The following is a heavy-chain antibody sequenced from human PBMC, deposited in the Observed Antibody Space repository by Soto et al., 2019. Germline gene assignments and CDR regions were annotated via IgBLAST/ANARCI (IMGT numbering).Heavy chain of an antibody. D-gene: IGHD1-26*01. CDR2: ISTTSRST. Sequence: GGSLRLSCAASGFTFSDFYMNWIRQAPGKGLEWVSYISTTSRSTNYADSVKGRFTISRDNAKNSLYLQMNSLRAEDTAVYYCERGDIVGPTTDWGQGTLVTVSS. CDR3: ERGDIVGPTTD. V-gene: IGHV3-11*06. CDR1: GFTFSDFY. J-gene: IGHJ4*02.